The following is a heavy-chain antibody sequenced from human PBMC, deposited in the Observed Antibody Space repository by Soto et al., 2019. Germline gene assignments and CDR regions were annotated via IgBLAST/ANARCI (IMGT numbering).Heavy chain of an antibody. D-gene: IGHD3-10*01. CDR3: ARGPFVLVWFGEGDYYGMDV. Sequence: QVQLVQSGAEVKKPGSSVKVSCKASGGTFSSYAISWVRQAPGQGLEWMGGIIPIFGTANYAQKFQGRVTITADDSTSLAHTGLSSLSSADTAVYSSARGPFVLVWFGEGDYYGMDVWGQGTTVTVSS. J-gene: IGHJ6*02. CDR1: GGTFSSYA. CDR2: IIPIFGTA. V-gene: IGHV1-69*01.